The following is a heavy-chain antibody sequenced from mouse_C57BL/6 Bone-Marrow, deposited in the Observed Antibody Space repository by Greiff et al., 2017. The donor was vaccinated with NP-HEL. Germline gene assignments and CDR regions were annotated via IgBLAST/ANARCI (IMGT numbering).Heavy chain of an antibody. CDR3: ARGVYGPYLYWYFDV. Sequence: QVQLQHSGAELVKPGASVKMSCKASGYTFTTYPIEWMKQNHGKSLEWIGNFHPYNDDTKYNEKFKGKATLTVEKSSSTVYLELSRLTSDDSAVYYCARGVYGPYLYWYFDVWGTGTTVTVSS. D-gene: IGHD1-1*01. CDR1: GYTFTTYP. V-gene: IGHV1-47*01. J-gene: IGHJ1*03. CDR2: FHPYNDDT.